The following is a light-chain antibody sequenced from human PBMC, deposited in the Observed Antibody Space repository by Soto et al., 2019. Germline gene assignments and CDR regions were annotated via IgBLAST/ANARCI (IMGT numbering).Light chain of an antibody. CDR3: QQYGSSSYT. CDR2: GAS. J-gene: IGKJ2*01. V-gene: IGKV3-20*01. Sequence: EIVLTQSPGTLSLSPGERATLSCRASQSVSSSCLAWYQQKPGQAPRLLIYGASSRATGIPDRFSGSRSGTDFTLPISRLEPEDFAVYYCQQYGSSSYTFGQGTKLEIK. CDR1: QSVSSSC.